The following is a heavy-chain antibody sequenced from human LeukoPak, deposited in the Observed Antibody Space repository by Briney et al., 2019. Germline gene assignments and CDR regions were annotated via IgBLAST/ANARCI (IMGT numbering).Heavy chain of an antibody. V-gene: IGHV3-43*02. CDR1: GFTFDDYA. Sequence: GGSLRLSCAASGFTFDDYAMHWVRQAPGKGPEWVSLISGDGGSTYYADSVKGRFTISRDNSKNSLYLQMNSLRTEDTALYYCAKVPGTAMVWPYYFDYWGQGTLVTVSS. CDR2: ISGDGGST. J-gene: IGHJ4*02. D-gene: IGHD5-18*01. CDR3: AKVPGTAMVWPYYFDY.